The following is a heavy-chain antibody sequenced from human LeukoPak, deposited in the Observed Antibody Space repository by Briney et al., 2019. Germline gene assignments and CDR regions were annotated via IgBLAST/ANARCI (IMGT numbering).Heavy chain of an antibody. CDR2: IYYSGST. Sequence: SETLSLTCTVSGGSISSYYWSWIRQPPGKGLEWIGYIYYSGSTNYNPSLKSRVTISVDTSKNQFSPKLSSVTAADTAVYYCARGDHYYDSSGSFDPWGQGTLVTVSS. CDR1: GGSISSYY. J-gene: IGHJ5*02. CDR3: ARGDHYYDSSGSFDP. V-gene: IGHV4-59*01. D-gene: IGHD3-22*01.